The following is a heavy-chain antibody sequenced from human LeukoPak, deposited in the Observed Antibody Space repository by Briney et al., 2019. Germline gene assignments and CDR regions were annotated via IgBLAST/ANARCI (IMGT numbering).Heavy chain of an antibody. CDR2: INHSGST. CDR3: ESARYSYGTYFDY. J-gene: IGHJ4*02. Sequence: SETLSLTCTVYVGSFSGYYWSWIRQPPGKGLEWIGEINHSGSTNYNPSLKSRVTISVDTSKNQFSLKLSSVTAADTAVYYCESARYSYGTYFDYWGQGTLVTVSS. CDR1: VGSFSGYY. V-gene: IGHV4-34*01. D-gene: IGHD5-18*01.